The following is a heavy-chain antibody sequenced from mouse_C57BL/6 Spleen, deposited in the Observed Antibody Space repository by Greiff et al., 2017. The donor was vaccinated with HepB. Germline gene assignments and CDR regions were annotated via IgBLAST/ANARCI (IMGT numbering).Heavy chain of an antibody. CDR3: TRLDGNYFDY. CDR1: GYTFTDYE. CDR2: IDPETGGT. V-gene: IGHV1-15*01. D-gene: IGHD2-1*01. Sequence: VQLQQSGAELVRPGASVTLSCKASGYTFTDYEMHWVKQTPVHGLEWIGAIDPETGGTAYNQKFKGKAILTADKSSSTAYMELRSLTSEDSAVYYCTRLDGNYFDYWGQGTTLTVSS. J-gene: IGHJ2*01.